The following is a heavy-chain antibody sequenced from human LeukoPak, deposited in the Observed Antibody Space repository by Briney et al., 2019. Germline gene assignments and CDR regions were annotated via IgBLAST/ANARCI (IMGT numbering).Heavy chain of an antibody. Sequence: EWLANIYYRGDPFYNPSLKSRLTISMDTSKNQFSLRLTSVTAADTAVYYCAGTSVTLHFWGQGALVTVSS. D-gene: IGHD4-17*01. V-gene: IGHV4-39*01. J-gene: IGHJ4*02. CDR2: IYYRGDP. CDR3: AGTSVTLHF.